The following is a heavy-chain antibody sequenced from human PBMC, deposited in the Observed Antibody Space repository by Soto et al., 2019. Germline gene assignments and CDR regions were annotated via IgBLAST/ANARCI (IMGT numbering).Heavy chain of an antibody. CDR3: ARQGSN. J-gene: IGHJ4*02. CDR1: VVSISNSSYY. V-gene: IGHV4-39*01. CDR2: IYYSGIT. Sequence: SETLSLTCTVSVVSISNSSYYWGWIRRPPGKGLEWIGTIYYSGITYYNPSLKSRVTISVDTSKNQFSLKLTYVTAADTAVYYCARQGSNWGQGTLVTVSS.